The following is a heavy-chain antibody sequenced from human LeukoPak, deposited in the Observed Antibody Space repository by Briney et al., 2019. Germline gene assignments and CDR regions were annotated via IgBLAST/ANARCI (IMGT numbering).Heavy chain of an antibody. CDR2: INAGNGNT. CDR3: ARRYSSSWYAPFDY. Sequence: ASVKASCKASGYTFTSYAMHWVRQAPGQRLELMGWINAGNGNTKYSQKFQGRVTITRDTSASTAYMELSSLRSEDTAVYYCARRYSSSWYAPFDYWGQGTLVTVSS. V-gene: IGHV1-3*01. CDR1: GYTFTSYA. D-gene: IGHD6-13*01. J-gene: IGHJ4*02.